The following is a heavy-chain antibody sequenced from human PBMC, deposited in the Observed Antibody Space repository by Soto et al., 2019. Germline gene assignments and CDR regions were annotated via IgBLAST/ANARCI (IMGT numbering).Heavy chain of an antibody. CDR1: GYTFTSYY. CDR2: INPSDGST. V-gene: IGHV1-46*01. CDR3: ALNAFDF. Sequence: QVQLVQSGDEVKKPGASVKLSCKTSGYTFTSYYIHWVRQAPGQGLEWVAIINPSDGSTSTTQKCRGRVTVTRDRSTSTVYMDLSSLRSEDTAVYYCALNAFDFWGQGTMVTVSS. J-gene: IGHJ3*01.